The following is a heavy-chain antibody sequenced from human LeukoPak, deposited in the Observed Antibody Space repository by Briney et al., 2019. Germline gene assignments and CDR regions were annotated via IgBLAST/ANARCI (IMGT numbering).Heavy chain of an antibody. CDR2: ISSSSSTI. J-gene: IGHJ4*02. CDR1: GFTFSSYS. CDR3: ARDLEVYSSSSPDY. V-gene: IGHV3-48*01. D-gene: IGHD6-6*01. Sequence: GGSLRLSCAASGFTFSSYSMNWVRQAPGKGLEWVSYISSSSSTIYYADSVKGRFTISRDNAKNSLYLQMNSLRAEDTAVYYCARDLEVYSSSSPDYWGQGTLVTVSS.